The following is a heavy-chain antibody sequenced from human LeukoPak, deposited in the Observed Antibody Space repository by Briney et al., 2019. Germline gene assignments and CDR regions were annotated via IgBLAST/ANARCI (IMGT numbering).Heavy chain of an antibody. D-gene: IGHD3-16*01. J-gene: IGHJ5*02. CDR3: ARHVGLHPRWGEVPSWFDP. V-gene: IGHV4-39*01. CDR1: SGSIYSSDYH. CDR2: IYYSGNT. Sequence: SETLSLTCTVSSGSIYSSDYHWAWIRQPPGKGLEWIGSIYYSGNTYYNPSAKSRVTISADTSNNQFSLKLTSVTAADTAVYYCARHVGLHPRWGEVPSWFDPWGQGTLVIVSS.